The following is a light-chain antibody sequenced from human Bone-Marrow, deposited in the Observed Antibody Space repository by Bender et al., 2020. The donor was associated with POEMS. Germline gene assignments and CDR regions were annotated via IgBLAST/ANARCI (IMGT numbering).Light chain of an antibody. CDR3: SSYAGSNNLV. Sequence: QSALTQPRSVSGSPGQSVTISCTGTSSDVGGYNYVSWYQQHPGKAPKLMIYEVTKRPSGVPDRFSGSKSGNTASLTVSGLQPEDEAHYYCSSYAGSNNLVFGGGTQLTVL. V-gene: IGLV2-8*01. J-gene: IGLJ3*02. CDR2: EVT. CDR1: SSDVGGYNY.